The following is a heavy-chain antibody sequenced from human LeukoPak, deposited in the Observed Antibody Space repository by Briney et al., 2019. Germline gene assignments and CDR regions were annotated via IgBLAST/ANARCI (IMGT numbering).Heavy chain of an antibody. CDR2: INPNSGGT. D-gene: IGHD3-22*01. V-gene: IGHV1-2*02. CDR3: ARDLYYDSSGYYYYYYGMDV. Sequence: ASVKVSCKASGYTFTGYYMHWVRQAPGQGLEWMGWINPNSGGTNYAQKFQGRVTMTRDTSISTAYMELSRLRSDDTAVYYCARDLYYDSSGYYYYYYGMDVWGQGTTVTVSS. J-gene: IGHJ6*02. CDR1: GYTFTGYY.